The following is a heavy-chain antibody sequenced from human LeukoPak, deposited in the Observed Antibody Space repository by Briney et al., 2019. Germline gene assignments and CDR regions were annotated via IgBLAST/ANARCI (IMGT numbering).Heavy chain of an antibody. Sequence: GGSLRLSCAASGFTFSSYSMTWVRQAPGMGLEWISYIWDSGTPIYYADSVKGRFTISRDNAKNSLYLQMNSLRAEDTAVYYCARDSRGPWYFDYWGQGTLVTVSS. CDR2: IWDSGTPI. J-gene: IGHJ4*02. V-gene: IGHV3-11*01. CDR1: GFTFSSYS. D-gene: IGHD3-10*01. CDR3: ARDSRGPWYFDY.